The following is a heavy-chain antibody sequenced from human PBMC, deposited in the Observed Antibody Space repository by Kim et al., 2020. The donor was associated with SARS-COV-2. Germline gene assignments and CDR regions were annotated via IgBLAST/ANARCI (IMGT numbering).Heavy chain of an antibody. V-gene: IGHV4-34*01. Sequence: SETLSLTCAVYGGSFSGYYWSWIRQPPGKGLEWIGEINHSGSTNYNPSLKSRVTISVDTSKNQFSLKLSSVTAADTAVYYCARMGGYCTNGVCYPNYYYYGMDVWGQGTTVTVSS. CDR1: GGSFSGYY. CDR3: ARMGGYCTNGVCYPNYYYYGMDV. CDR2: INHSGST. J-gene: IGHJ6*02. D-gene: IGHD2-8*01.